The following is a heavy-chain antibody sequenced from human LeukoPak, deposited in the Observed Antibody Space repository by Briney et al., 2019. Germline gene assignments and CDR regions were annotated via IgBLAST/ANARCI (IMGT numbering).Heavy chain of an antibody. Sequence: ASVTVSCKASGGTFSSYAISWVRQAPGQGLEWMGGIIPIFGTANYAQKFQGRVTMTRNTSISTAYMELSSLRSEDTAVYYCARGDRTNYFDYWGQGTLVTVSS. J-gene: IGHJ4*02. D-gene: IGHD1/OR15-1a*01. CDR2: IIPIFGTA. CDR1: GGTFSSYA. CDR3: ARGDRTNYFDY. V-gene: IGHV1-69*05.